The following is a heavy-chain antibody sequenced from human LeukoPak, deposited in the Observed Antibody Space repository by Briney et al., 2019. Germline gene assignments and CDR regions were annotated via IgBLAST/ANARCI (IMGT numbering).Heavy chain of an antibody. CDR3: ARAPLEYCSSTSCYFGAFDI. CDR2: IYYSGST. J-gene: IGHJ3*02. V-gene: IGHV4-59*13. D-gene: IGHD2-2*01. CDR1: GGSISSYY. Sequence: SETLSLTCTVSGGSISSYYWSWIRQPPGKGLEWIGYIYYSGSTNYNPSLKSRVTISVDTSKNQFSLKLSSVTAADTAVYYCARAPLEYCSSTSCYFGAFDIWGQGTMVTVSS.